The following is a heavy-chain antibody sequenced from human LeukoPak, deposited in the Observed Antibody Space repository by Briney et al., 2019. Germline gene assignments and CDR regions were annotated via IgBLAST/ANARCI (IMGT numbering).Heavy chain of an antibody. V-gene: IGHV4-30-4*08. J-gene: IGHJ3*02. Sequence: PSQTLSLTCTVSGGSISSGDYYWSWIRQPPGKGLEWIGYIYYSGSTYYNPSLKSRVTISVDTSKNQFSLKLSSETAADTAVYYCARVPTVIGYDAFDIWGQGTMVTVSS. D-gene: IGHD4-17*01. CDR1: GGSISSGDYY. CDR3: ARVPTVIGYDAFDI. CDR2: IYYSGST.